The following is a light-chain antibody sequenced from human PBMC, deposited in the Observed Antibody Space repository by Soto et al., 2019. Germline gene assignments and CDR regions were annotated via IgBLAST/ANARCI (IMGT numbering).Light chain of an antibody. V-gene: IGKV1-9*01. J-gene: IGKJ4*01. CDR3: QQLSHCLT. Sequence: DIQLTQSPSFLSASVGDKVTITCRASQGINNELAWYQQRPGKAPELLIYVVSNLHRGVPSRFSGSGSGTELTLTISGLQPEDFATYYCQQLSHCLTFGGGTKVVI. CDR1: QGINNE. CDR2: VVS.